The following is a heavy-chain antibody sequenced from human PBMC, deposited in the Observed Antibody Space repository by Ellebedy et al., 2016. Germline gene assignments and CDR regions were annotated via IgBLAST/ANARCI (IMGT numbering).Heavy chain of an antibody. Sequence: SETLSLTCTVSGGSISSSSYYWGWIRQPPGKGLEWIGSIYYSGSTNYNPSLKSRVTISVGTSKNQFSLKLSSVTAADTAVYYCARANYGNDNAEYFQHWGQGTLVTVSS. CDR3: ARANYGNDNAEYFQH. D-gene: IGHD4-17*01. CDR1: GGSISSSSYY. J-gene: IGHJ1*01. V-gene: IGHV4-39*07. CDR2: IYYSGST.